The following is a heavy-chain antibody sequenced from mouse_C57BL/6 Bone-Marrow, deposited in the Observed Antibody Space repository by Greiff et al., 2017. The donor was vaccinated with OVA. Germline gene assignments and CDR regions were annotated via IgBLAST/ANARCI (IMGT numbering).Heavy chain of an antibody. CDR3: ARSEGYEDFDC. D-gene: IGHD2-2*01. CDR2: IYPGDGDT. Sequence: VQLQQSGPELVKPGASVKISCKASGYAFSSSWMNWVKQRPGKGLEWIGRIYPGDGDTNYNGKFKGKATLTADKSSSTAYMQLSSLTSEDSAVYFCARSEGYEDFDCWGQGTTLTVSS. V-gene: IGHV1-82*01. CDR1: GYAFSSSW. J-gene: IGHJ2*01.